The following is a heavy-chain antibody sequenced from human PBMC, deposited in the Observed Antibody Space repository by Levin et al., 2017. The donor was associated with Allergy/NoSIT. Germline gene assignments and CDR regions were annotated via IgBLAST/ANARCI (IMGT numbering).Heavy chain of an antibody. J-gene: IGHJ5*02. V-gene: IGHV4-59*01. CDR3: ARGSYGDSS. CDR2: IYYTGNT. D-gene: IGHD4-17*01. Sequence: SSETLSLTCTVSGVSISSYYWSWIRQPPGKGLEWIGYIYYTGNTNYNPSLKSRVTISADTSKNQFSLRLSSVTAADTAVYYCARGSYGDSSWGQGTLVTVSS. CDR1: GVSISSYY.